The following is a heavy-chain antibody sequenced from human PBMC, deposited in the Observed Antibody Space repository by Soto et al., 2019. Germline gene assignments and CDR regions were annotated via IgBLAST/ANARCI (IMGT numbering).Heavy chain of an antibody. J-gene: IGHJ6*02. Sequence: SETLSLTCAVYGGSFSGYYWSWIRQPPGKGLEWIGEINHSGSTNYNPSLKSRVTISVDTSKNQFSLKLSSVTAADTAVYYCAQRALRYFDWFTDYGMDVWGQGTTVTASS. V-gene: IGHV4-34*01. CDR1: GGSFSGYY. D-gene: IGHD3-9*01. CDR2: INHSGST. CDR3: AQRALRYFDWFTDYGMDV.